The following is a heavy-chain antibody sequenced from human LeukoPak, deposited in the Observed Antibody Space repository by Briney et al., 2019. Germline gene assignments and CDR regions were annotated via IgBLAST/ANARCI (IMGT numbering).Heavy chain of an antibody. D-gene: IGHD3-10*01. J-gene: IGHJ4*02. Sequence: GGSLRLSCAASGFTFSSYAMSWVRQAPGKGLEWVSAISGSGGSTYYADPVKGRFTISRDNSKNTLYLQMNSLRAEDTAVYYCAKEGILGELLTDYFDYWGQGTLVTVSS. CDR3: AKEGILGELLTDYFDY. V-gene: IGHV3-23*01. CDR2: ISGSGGST. CDR1: GFTFSSYA.